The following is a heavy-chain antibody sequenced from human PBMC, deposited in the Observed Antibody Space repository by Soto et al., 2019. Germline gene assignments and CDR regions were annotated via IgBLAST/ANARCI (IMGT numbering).Heavy chain of an antibody. CDR2: ISGSGGST. CDR1: GFTFSSYA. D-gene: IGHD3-9*01. CDR3: AKSRYFDWLGQIDY. Sequence: EVQLLESGGGLVQPGGSLRLSCAASGFTFSSYAMSWVRQAPGKGLEWVSAISGSGGSTYYADYVKGRFTISRDNSKNTLYLQMNSLRAEDTAVYYCAKSRYFDWLGQIDYWGQGTLVTVSS. J-gene: IGHJ4*02. V-gene: IGHV3-23*01.